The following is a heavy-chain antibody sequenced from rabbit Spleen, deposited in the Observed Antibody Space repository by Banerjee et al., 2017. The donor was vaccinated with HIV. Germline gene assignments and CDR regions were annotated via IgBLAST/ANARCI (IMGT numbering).Heavy chain of an antibody. Sequence: QEQLEESGGDLVKPEGSLTLTCSASGFSFSSSYWICWVRQAPGKGLEWIACIYTGSSGTTTYASWAKGRFIMSRPSSTTVTLQMTSLTVADTATYFCARDLAGVIGWNFCLWGPGTLVTVS. V-gene: IGHV1S45*01. CDR3: ARDLAGVIGWNFCL. CDR2: IYTGSSGTT. CDR1: GFSFSSSYW. J-gene: IGHJ4*01. D-gene: IGHD4-1*01.